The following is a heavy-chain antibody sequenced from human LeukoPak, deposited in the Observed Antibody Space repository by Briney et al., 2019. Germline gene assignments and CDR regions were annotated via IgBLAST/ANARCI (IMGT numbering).Heavy chain of an antibody. V-gene: IGHV4-38-2*02. CDR1: GYSISSGYY. Sequence: SSETLSLTCAVSGYSISSGYYRGWIRQPPGEGVGWIGINYHSGSTYYNPSLKSRVTISVDTSKNQFSLKLSSVTAADTAVYYCARDLAWFDYFYMDVWGKGTTVTVSS. D-gene: IGHD3-10*01. CDR3: ARDLAWFDYFYMDV. CDR2: NYHSGST. J-gene: IGHJ6*03.